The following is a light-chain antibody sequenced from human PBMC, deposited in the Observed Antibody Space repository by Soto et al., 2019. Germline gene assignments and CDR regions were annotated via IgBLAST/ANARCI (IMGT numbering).Light chain of an antibody. CDR1: SSDIGSNY. V-gene: IGLV1-51*01. CDR3: GTWDNSLGVHVV. Sequence: QSVLTQPPSVSAAPGQKVTISCSGSSSDIGSNYVSWYQQLPGAAPKLLIYDNNKRPSGIPDRFSGSKSGTSATLGITGLQTGDEADYYCGTWDNSLGVHVVFGGGTKLTVL. CDR2: DNN. J-gene: IGLJ2*01.